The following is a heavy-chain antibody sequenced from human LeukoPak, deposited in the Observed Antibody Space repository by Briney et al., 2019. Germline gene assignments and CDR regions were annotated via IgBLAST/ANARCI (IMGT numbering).Heavy chain of an antibody. J-gene: IGHJ4*02. V-gene: IGHV3-48*03. CDR2: ISSSGSTI. CDR1: GFTFSSYE. D-gene: IGHD6-19*01. CDR3: ARADIAVAGTYDY. Sequence: PGGSRRLSCAASGFTFSSYEMNWVRQAPGKGLEWVSYISSSGSTIYYADSVKGRFTISRDNAKNSLYLQMNSLRAEDTAVYYCARADIAVAGTYDYWGQGTLVTVSS.